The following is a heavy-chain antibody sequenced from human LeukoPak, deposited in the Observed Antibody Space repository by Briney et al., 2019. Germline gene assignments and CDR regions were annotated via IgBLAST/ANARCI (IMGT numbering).Heavy chain of an antibody. CDR3: ARVSYSGYERVDAFDI. D-gene: IGHD5-12*01. CDR1: GGTLSSHA. J-gene: IGHJ3*02. V-gene: IGHV1-69*05. Sequence: SVKVSCKACGGTLSSHAISWVRQASGQGLEWMGGIIPIFGTANYAQKFQGRVTITTDESTSTAYMELSSLRSEDTAVYYCARVSYSGYERVDAFDIWGQGTMVTVSS. CDR2: IIPIFGTA.